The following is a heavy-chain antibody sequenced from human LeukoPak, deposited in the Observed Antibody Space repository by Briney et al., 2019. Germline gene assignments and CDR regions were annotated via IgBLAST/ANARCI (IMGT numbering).Heavy chain of an antibody. CDR1: GFTFSSYA. D-gene: IGHD6-13*01. CDR3: ARGPAAHIIPFDY. Sequence: GRSLRLSCAASGFTFSSYAMHWVRQAPGKGLEWVAVISYDGSNKYYADSVKGRFTISRDNSKNTLYLQMNSLRAEDTAVYYCARGPAAHIIPFDYWGQGTLVTVPS. V-gene: IGHV3-30*04. CDR2: ISYDGSNK. J-gene: IGHJ4*02.